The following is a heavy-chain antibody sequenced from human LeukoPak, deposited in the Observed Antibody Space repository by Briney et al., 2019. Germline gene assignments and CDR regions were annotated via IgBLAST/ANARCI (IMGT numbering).Heavy chain of an antibody. Sequence: GKSLRLSCAASGFTFSSYAMHWVRQAPGKGLEWVAVISYDGSNKYYADSVKGRFTISRDNSKNTLYLQMNSLRAEDTAVYYCARDWGSNYGDYNDAFDIWGQGTMVTVSS. CDR1: GFTFSSYA. CDR2: ISYDGSNK. V-gene: IGHV3-30-3*01. D-gene: IGHD4-17*01. CDR3: ARDWGSNYGDYNDAFDI. J-gene: IGHJ3*02.